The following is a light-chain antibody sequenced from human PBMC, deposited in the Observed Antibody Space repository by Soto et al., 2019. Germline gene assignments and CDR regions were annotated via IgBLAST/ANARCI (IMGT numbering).Light chain of an antibody. CDR3: QQYGSPPMT. CDR2: GAS. CDR1: QSVSSSY. Sequence: LTQSPSSLSASVVDRVTITCLASQSVSSSYLAWYQQKPGQAPRLLIYGASSRATGIPDRFSGSGSGTDFTLTISRLEPEDFAVYYCQQYGSPPMTFGQGTRLEI. V-gene: IGKV3-20*01. J-gene: IGKJ5*01.